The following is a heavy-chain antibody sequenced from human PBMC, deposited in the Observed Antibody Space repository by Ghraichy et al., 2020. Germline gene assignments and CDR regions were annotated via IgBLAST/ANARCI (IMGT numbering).Heavy chain of an antibody. Sequence: GGSLRLSCAASGFIFSSYGMHWVRQVPGKGLEWVANIWYDGSNEDYADAVKGRFTISKDNTKNTVHLQMDSLTAEDTAVYYCARGEYSSSWPTLDHWGQGTLVTVSS. J-gene: IGHJ4*02. CDR2: IWYDGSNE. V-gene: IGHV3-33*01. D-gene: IGHD6-13*01. CDR3: ARGEYSSSWPTLDH. CDR1: GFIFSSYG.